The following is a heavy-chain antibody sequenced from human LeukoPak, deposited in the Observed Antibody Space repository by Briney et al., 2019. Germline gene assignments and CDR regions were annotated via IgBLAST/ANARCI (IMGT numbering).Heavy chain of an antibody. V-gene: IGHV4-38-2*02. CDR1: GGSISSGYY. D-gene: IGHD3-10*01. CDR2: MYHSGTT. Sequence: SQTLSLTCTVSGGSISSGYYWGWIRQPPGKGLEWIGSMYHSGTTYYNASLKSRATISVDTSKNQISLKMNSMTAADTAVYYCVRGPLLWFAELRFDPWGQGTLVTVSS. J-gene: IGHJ5*02. CDR3: VRGPLLWFAELRFDP.